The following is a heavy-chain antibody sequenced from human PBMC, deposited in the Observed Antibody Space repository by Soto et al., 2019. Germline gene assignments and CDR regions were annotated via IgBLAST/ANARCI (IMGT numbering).Heavy chain of an antibody. J-gene: IGHJ4*02. CDR1: GLTFSSYW. Sequence: PGGSLRLSCAASGLTFSSYWMHWVRQAPGRGLVWVSRINSDGSSTYYADSVKGRFTISRDNAKNTLYLQMNSLRAEDTAVYYCARGGREITRHLDYWGQGTLVTVSS. D-gene: IGHD3-10*01. CDR2: INSDGSST. CDR3: ARGGREITRHLDY. V-gene: IGHV3-74*01.